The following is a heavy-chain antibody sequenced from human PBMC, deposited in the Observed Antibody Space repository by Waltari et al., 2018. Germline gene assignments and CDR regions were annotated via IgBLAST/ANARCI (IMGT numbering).Heavy chain of an antibody. J-gene: IGHJ5*02. CDR2: VNTDGSST. CDR1: VSNFSPYW. Sequence: EVQVVESGGDLVQPGGSLRLSWTASVSNFSPYWMHWVRQAPGKGLVWVSGVNTDGSSTTYADPVRGRFTISRDNARSTVHLQMSSLTGEDTAVYYCGNLEAVASWGQGTLVTVSS. V-gene: IGHV3-74*03. CDR3: GNLEAVAS.